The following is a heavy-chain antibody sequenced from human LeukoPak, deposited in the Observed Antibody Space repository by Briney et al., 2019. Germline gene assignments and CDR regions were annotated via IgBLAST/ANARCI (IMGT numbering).Heavy chain of an antibody. CDR3: ARDLWFGGPRGAFDI. D-gene: IGHD3-10*01. CDR1: GDSISTFY. CDR2: IYYNGIS. J-gene: IGHJ3*02. V-gene: IGHV4-59*01. Sequence: SETLSLTCTVSGDSISTFYWSWIRQPPGKGLEWIGYIYYNGISNYNPSLKSRVTISVDTSKNQFSLKMTSVTAADTAVYYCARDLWFGGPRGAFDIWGQGTMVTVSS.